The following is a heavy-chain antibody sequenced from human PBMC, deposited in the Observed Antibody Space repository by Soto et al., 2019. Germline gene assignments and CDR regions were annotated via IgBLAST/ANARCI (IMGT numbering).Heavy chain of an antibody. J-gene: IGHJ5*02. D-gene: IGHD3-3*01. CDR2: IYPGDSDT. Sequence: GESLKISCKGSGYSFTSYWIGWVRQMPGKGLEWMGIIYPGDSDTRYSPSFQGQVTISADTSISTAYLQWSSLKASDTAMYYCAATRYYDFWSGYEPNWFDPWGQGTLVTVSS. CDR1: GYSFTSYW. CDR3: AATRYYDFWSGYEPNWFDP. V-gene: IGHV5-51*01.